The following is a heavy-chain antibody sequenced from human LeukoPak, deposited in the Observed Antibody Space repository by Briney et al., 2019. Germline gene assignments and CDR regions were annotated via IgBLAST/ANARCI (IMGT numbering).Heavy chain of an antibody. CDR1: GFTFSSYA. Sequence: GGSLRLSCAASGFTFSSYAMSWVRQAPGKGLEWVSAISGSGGSTYYADSVKGRFTISRDNSKNTLYLRMNSLRAEDTAVYYCAKKGGYGDSGYYYFDYWGQGTLVTVSS. J-gene: IGHJ4*02. CDR2: ISGSGGST. V-gene: IGHV3-23*01. CDR3: AKKGGYGDSGYYYFDY. D-gene: IGHD4-17*01.